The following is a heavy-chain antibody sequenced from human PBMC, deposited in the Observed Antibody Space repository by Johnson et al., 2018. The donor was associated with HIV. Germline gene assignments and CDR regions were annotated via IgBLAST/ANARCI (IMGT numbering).Heavy chain of an antibody. CDR2: ISGSGGST. CDR3: AKDRYSSSSVGAFDI. J-gene: IGHJ3*02. D-gene: IGHD6-6*01. V-gene: IGHV3-23*04. CDR1: GFTFSSYA. Sequence: VQLVESGGGVIRPGGSLRLSCAASGFTFSSYAMSWVRQAPGKGLEWVSAISGSGGSTYYADSVKGRFTISRDNSKNTLYLQMNSLRAEDTAVYYCAKDRYSSSSVGAFDIWGQGTMVTVSS.